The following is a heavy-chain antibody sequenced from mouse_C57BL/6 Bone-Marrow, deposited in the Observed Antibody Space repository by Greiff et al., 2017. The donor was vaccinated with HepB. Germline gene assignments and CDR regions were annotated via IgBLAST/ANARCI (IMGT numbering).Heavy chain of an antibody. CDR1: GFTFTDYY. Sequence: DVMLVESGGGLVQPGGSLSLSCAASGFTFTDYYMSWVRQPPGKALEWLGFIRNKANGYTTEYSASVKGRFTISRDNSQSILYLQMNALRAEDSATYYCARYDEKGFAYWGQGTLVTVSA. V-gene: IGHV7-3*01. CDR3: ARYDEKGFAY. CDR2: IRNKANGYTT. J-gene: IGHJ3*01.